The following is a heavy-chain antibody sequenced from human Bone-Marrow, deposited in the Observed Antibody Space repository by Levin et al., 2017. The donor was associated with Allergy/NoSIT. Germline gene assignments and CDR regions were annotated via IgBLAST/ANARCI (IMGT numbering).Heavy chain of an antibody. V-gene: IGHV3-11*01. CDR1: GFIFNDYY. Sequence: GESLKISCAASGFIFNDYYMHWIRQVPGKGLEWLSFISSSGDTIYYADSVKGRFIISRDNTKNSLYLQLNSLRADDTAVYYCARHSSSWDFDYWGQGTLVTVSS. D-gene: IGHD6-13*01. CDR2: ISSSGDTI. J-gene: IGHJ4*02. CDR3: ARHSSSWDFDY.